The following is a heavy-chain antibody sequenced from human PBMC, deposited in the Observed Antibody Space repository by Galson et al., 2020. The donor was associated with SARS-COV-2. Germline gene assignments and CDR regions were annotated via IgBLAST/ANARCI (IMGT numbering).Heavy chain of an antibody. CDR3: ARGFQTKLLWFAEFDF. CDR2: INPNSGDS. V-gene: IGHV1-2*02. CDR1: GYTFRDYY. D-gene: IGHD3-10*01. J-gene: IGHJ4*02. Sequence: GASVKVSCKASGYTFRDYYLHWVRQAPGQGLEWMGWINPNSGDSNYLQNFQGRLTMTRDTSINTAYLELRRLTYDDTAIYFCARGFQTKLLWFAEFDFWGQGTLVPVSS.